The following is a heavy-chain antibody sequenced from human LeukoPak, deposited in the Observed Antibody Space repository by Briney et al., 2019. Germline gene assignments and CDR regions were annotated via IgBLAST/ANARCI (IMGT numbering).Heavy chain of an antibody. V-gene: IGHV3-74*01. D-gene: IGHD3-3*01. CDR3: ARGYYDFWSGFH. J-gene: IGHJ4*02. CDR2: INSDGSST. Sequence: PAGGSLRLSCAAPGFTFSSYWMHWVRQAPGKGLVWVSRINSDGSSTSYADSVKGRFTISRDNAKNTLYLQMNSLRAEDTAVYYCARGYYDFWSGFHWGQGTLVTVSS. CDR1: GFTFSSYW.